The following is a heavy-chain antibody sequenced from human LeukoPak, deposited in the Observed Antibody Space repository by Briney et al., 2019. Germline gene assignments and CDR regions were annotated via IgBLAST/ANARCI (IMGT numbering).Heavy chain of an antibody. V-gene: IGHV1-69*05. CDR2: IIPIFGTA. CDR3: ASPPPQGNDAFDI. J-gene: IGHJ3*02. Sequence: RASVKVSCKASGGTFSSYAISWVRQAPGQGLEWMGGIIPIFGTANYAQKFQGRVTITTDESTSTAYMELSSLRSEDTAVYYCASPPPQGNDAFDIWGQGTMVTVSS. CDR1: GGTFSSYA. D-gene: IGHD3-10*01.